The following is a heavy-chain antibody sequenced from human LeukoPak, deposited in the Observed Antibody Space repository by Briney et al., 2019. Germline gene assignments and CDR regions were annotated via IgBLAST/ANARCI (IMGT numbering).Heavy chain of an antibody. J-gene: IGHJ5*02. CDR3: ARGVGYCSSTSCHGFDP. CDR2: IYYSGST. D-gene: IGHD2-2*01. Sequence: SETLSLTCTVSGGSISSGDYYWSWIRQPPGKGLEWIGYIYYSGSTYYNPSLKSRVTISVDTSKNQFSLKLSSVTAADTAVYYCARGVGYCSSTSCHGFDPWGQGTLVTVSS. V-gene: IGHV4-30-4*08. CDR1: GGSISSGDYY.